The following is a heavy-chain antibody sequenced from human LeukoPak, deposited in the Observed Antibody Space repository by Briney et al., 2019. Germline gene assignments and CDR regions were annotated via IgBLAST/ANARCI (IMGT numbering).Heavy chain of an antibody. D-gene: IGHD5-24*01. V-gene: IGHV4-34*01. CDR1: GGSFSGYY. J-gene: IGHJ4*02. Sequence: PSETLSLSCAVYGGSFSGYYWSWIRQPPGKGLEWIGEINHSGGTNYNASLKSRVTISVDTSKNQFPLKLSSVTAADTAVYYCARGPDGYNSPLLFWGQGTLVTVSS. CDR3: ARGPDGYNSPLLF. CDR2: INHSGGT.